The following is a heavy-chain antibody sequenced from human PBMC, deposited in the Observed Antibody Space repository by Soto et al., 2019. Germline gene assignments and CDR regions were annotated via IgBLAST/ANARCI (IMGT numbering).Heavy chain of an antibody. Sequence: ELQLVESGGGLVQPGGSLRLSCAASGFTFSSYSMNWVRQAPGKGLEWVSYISSSSSTIYYADSVKGRFTISRDNAKNSLYLQMNSLRAEDTAVYYCARGFGGATFDYWGQGTLVTVSS. D-gene: IGHD3-16*01. CDR3: ARGFGGATFDY. V-gene: IGHV3-48*01. CDR2: ISSSSSTI. J-gene: IGHJ4*02. CDR1: GFTFSSYS.